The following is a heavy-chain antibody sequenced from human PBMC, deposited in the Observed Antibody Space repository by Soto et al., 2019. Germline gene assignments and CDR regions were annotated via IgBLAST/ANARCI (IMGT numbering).Heavy chain of an antibody. Sequence: GASVKVSCKVSGYTLTELSMHWVRQAPGKGLEWMGGFDPEDGETIYAQKFQGRVTMTEDTSTDTAYMELSSLRSEDTAVYYCATRVLRYFDWPCGLFDYWGQGTLVTVSS. D-gene: IGHD3-9*01. J-gene: IGHJ4*02. V-gene: IGHV1-24*01. CDR2: FDPEDGET. CDR3: ATRVLRYFDWPCGLFDY. CDR1: GYTLTELS.